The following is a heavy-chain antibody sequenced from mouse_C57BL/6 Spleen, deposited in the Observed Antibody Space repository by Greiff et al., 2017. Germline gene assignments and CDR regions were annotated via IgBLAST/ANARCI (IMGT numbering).Heavy chain of an antibody. J-gene: IGHJ1*03. CDR1: GYTFTSYW. CDR3: AIDYGYDYSYWYFDV. V-gene: IGHV1-74*01. Sequence: QVQLQQSGAELVKPGASVKVSCKASGYTFTSYWMHWVKQRPGQGLEWIGRIHPSDSDPNYNQKFKGKATLTVDKSSSTAYMQLSSLTSEDSAVYYCAIDYGYDYSYWYFDVWGTGTTVTVSS. D-gene: IGHD2-4*01. CDR2: IHPSDSDP.